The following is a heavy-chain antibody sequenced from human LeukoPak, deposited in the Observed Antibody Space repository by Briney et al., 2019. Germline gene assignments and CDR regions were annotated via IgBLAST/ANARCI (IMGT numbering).Heavy chain of an antibody. CDR2: IDGTNSYT. Sequence: GGSLRLSCAASGFTFSDYYATWIRQAPGKGLEWVSYIDGTNSYTNYADSVKGRFTIARDNAKNSLYLQMNSLRAEDTAVYYCAAFYYSAFFDYWGLGTLVTVSS. V-gene: IGHV3-11*03. D-gene: IGHD3-10*01. CDR3: AAFYYSAFFDY. CDR1: GFTFSDYY. J-gene: IGHJ4*02.